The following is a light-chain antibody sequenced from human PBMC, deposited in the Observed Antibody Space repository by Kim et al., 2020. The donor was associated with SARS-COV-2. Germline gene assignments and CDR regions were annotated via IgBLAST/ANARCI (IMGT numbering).Light chain of an antibody. CDR3: CSRDSSAKEYV. V-gene: IGLV3-19*01. CDR1: SLRKSY. J-gene: IGLJ1*01. Sequence: SSELTQDPTVSVSLGQTVRITCQGDSLRKSYARWYQQKPGQAPILVMSDENNRPSGIPDRFSGSSSGSTASLTITGAQADDEADYYCCSRDSSAKEYVFG. CDR2: DEN.